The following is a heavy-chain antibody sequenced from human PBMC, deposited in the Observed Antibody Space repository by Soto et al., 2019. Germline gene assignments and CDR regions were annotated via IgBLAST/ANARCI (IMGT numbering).Heavy chain of an antibody. CDR2: ISSSSSYI. CDR1: GFTFSSYS. CDR3: ARDQSAAGMGYFQH. D-gene: IGHD6-13*01. Sequence: EVQLVESGGGLVKPGGSLRISCAASGFTFSSYSMNWVRQAPGKGLEWVSSISSSSSYIYYADSVKGRFTISRDNAKNSLYLQMNSLRAEDTAVYYCARDQSAAGMGYFQHWGQGTLVTVSS. V-gene: IGHV3-21*01. J-gene: IGHJ1*01.